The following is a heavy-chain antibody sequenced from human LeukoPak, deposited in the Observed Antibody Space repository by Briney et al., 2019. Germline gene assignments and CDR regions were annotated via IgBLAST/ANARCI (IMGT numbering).Heavy chain of an antibody. V-gene: IGHV3-30*02. CDR3: AKAPRYFDWLLGSGFDY. CDR2: IRYDGSNK. Sequence: PGGSRRLSCAASGFTFSSYGMHWVRQAPGKGLEWVAFIRYDGSNKYYADSVKGRFTISRDNSKNTLYLQMNSLRAEDTAVYYCAKAPRYFDWLLGSGFDYWGQGTLVTVSS. CDR1: GFTFSSYG. D-gene: IGHD3-9*01. J-gene: IGHJ4*02.